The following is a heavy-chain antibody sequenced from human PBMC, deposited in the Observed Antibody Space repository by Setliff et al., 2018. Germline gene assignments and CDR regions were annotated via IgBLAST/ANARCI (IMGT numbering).Heavy chain of an antibody. CDR2: INPNSGGT. CDR3: ARDLIAVAATTAFDI. V-gene: IGHV1-2*02. D-gene: IGHD6-19*01. J-gene: IGHJ3*02. Sequence: ASVKVSCKASGYTFTGHHLHWVRQAPGQGLEWMGWINPNSGGTNYAQKFQGRVTMTRDTSISTAYMVLSRLRSDDTAMYYCARDLIAVAATTAFDIWGQGTMVTVSS. CDR1: GYTFTGHH.